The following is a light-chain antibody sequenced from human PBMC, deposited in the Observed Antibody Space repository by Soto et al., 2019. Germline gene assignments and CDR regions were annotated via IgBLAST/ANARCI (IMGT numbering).Light chain of an antibody. CDR3: QQYDNIPLT. CDR2: GAS. J-gene: IGKJ4*01. CDR1: QSVSIN. Sequence: EIVMTQSPATLSVSPGERATLSCRASQSVSINLAWFQQKPGQAPRLLIYGASTRATGIPARFSGSGSGTDFTFTISSLQPEDIATYYCQQYDNIPLTFGGGTKVDIK. V-gene: IGKV3-15*01.